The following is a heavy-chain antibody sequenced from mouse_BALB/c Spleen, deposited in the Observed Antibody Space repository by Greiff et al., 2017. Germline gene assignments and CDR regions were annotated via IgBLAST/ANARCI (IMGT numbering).Heavy chain of an antibody. CDR2: ISYSGST. D-gene: IGHD1-1*02. J-gene: IGHJ1*01. CDR3: ARGGGNDWYFDV. V-gene: IGHV3-2*02. CDR1: GYSITSDYA. Sequence: VQLKESGPGLVKPSQSLSLTCTVTGYSITSDYAWNWIRQFPGNKLEWMGYISYSGSTSYNPSLKSRISITRDTSKNPFFLQLNSVTTEDTATYDCARGGGNDWYFDVWGAGTTVTVSS.